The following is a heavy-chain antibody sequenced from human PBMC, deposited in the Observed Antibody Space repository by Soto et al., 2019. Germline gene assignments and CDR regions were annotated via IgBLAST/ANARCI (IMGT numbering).Heavy chain of an antibody. Sequence: PSETLSLTCTVSGGSISSGDYYWSWIRQPPGKGLEWIGYIYYSGSTYYNPSLKSRVTISVDTSKNQFSLNLRSVTAADSAVYYCARTDNVGYYQHFGQGNLVTISS. CDR1: GGSISSGDYY. D-gene: IGHD2-21*01. CDR2: IYYSGST. V-gene: IGHV4-30-4*01. J-gene: IGHJ1*01. CDR3: ARTDNVGYYQH.